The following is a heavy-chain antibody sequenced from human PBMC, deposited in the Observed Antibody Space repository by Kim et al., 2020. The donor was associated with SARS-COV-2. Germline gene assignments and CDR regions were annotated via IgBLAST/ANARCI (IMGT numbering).Heavy chain of an antibody. V-gene: IGHV3-30*18. J-gene: IGHJ6*01. Sequence: GGSLRLSCAASGFTFSSYGMHWVRQAPGKGLEWVAVISYDGSNKYYADSVKGRFTISRDNSKNTLYLQMNSLRAEDTAVYYCAKDHRYYDFWSGYYANY. CDR3: AKDHRYYDFWSGYYANY. D-gene: IGHD3-3*01. CDR2: ISYDGSNK. CDR1: GFTFSSYG.